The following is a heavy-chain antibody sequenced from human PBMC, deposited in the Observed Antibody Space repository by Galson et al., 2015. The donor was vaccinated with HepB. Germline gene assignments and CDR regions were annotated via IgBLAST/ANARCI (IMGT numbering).Heavy chain of an antibody. Sequence: SVKVSCKASGYTFTSYGISWVRQAPGQGLEWMGWISAYNGNTNYAQKLQGRVTMTTDTSTSTAYMELRSLRSDDTAVYYCASPFDDYGDYGDAFDIWGQGTMVTVSS. D-gene: IGHD4-17*01. CDR1: GYTFTSYG. J-gene: IGHJ3*02. V-gene: IGHV1-18*01. CDR2: ISAYNGNT. CDR3: ASPFDDYGDYGDAFDI.